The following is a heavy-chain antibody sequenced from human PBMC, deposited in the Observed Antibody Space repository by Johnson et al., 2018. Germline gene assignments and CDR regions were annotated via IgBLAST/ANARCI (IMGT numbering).Heavy chain of an antibody. CDR1: GGSFSGYY. Sequence: QVQLQQWGAGLLKPSETLSLTCAVYGGSFSGYYWSWIRQPPGKGLEWIGEINHSGSPNYNPSLKSRVTISVDTSKNQFSLKLTSVTAADTDGYYCATDMRSVRITVAGTGAFDLWGQGTLVTVSS. CDR2: INHSGSP. D-gene: IGHD6-19*01. V-gene: IGHV4-34*01. CDR3: ATDMRSVRITVAGTGAFDL. J-gene: IGHJ3*01.